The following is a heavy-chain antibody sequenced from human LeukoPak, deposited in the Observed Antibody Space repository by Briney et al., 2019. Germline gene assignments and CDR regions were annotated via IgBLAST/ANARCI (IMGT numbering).Heavy chain of an antibody. Sequence: PGRSLRLSCAASGFTFDDYAMHWVRQAPGKGLEWVSGISWNSGSIGYADSVKGRFTISRDNAKNSLYLQMNSLRAEDTALYYCAKVGSSGWHPAYFQHWGQGTLVTVSS. V-gene: IGHV3-9*01. D-gene: IGHD6-19*01. J-gene: IGHJ1*01. CDR2: ISWNSGSI. CDR3: AKVGSSGWHPAYFQH. CDR1: GFTFDDYA.